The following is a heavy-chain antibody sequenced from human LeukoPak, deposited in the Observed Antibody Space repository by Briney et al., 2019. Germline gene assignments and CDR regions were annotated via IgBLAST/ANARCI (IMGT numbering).Heavy chain of an antibody. V-gene: IGHV3-15*01. J-gene: IGHJ5*02. D-gene: IGHD3-22*01. CDR2: IKSKTDGGTT. Sequence: GGSLRLSCAASGFTFSNAWMSWVRQAPGKGLEWVGRIKSKTDGGTTDYAAPVKGRFTISRDDSKNTLYLQMNSLKTEDTAVYYCTTDRPNYYDGSGYYDHWGQGTLVTVSS. CDR1: GFTFSNAW. CDR3: TTDRPNYYDGSGYYDH.